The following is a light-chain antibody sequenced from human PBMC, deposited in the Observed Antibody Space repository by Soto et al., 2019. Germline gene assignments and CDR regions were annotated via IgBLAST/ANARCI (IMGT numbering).Light chain of an antibody. CDR3: AAWDDSLSGVV. CDR1: SSNIARNS. V-gene: IGLV1-44*01. CDR2: DNS. J-gene: IGLJ2*01. Sequence: QLVLTQPPSASGTPGQRVTISCSGSSSNIARNSLNWYQQLPGTAPKLLIYDNSQRPSGVPDRFSGSKSGTSASLAISGLQSDDEADYYCAAWDDSLSGVVFGGGTKLTVL.